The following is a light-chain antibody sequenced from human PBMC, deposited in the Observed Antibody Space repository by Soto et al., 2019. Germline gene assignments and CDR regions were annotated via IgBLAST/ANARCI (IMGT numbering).Light chain of an antibody. CDR2: DVS. Sequence: QSALTQPASESGSPGQSITIPCTGTSSDVGGYNYVSWYQQHPGKAPKLMIYDVSNRPSGFSIRFSGSKSGNTASLNISVLQAEDEADYDCSSSTSSSTPHVVFGGGTKLTVL. V-gene: IGLV2-14*01. CDR1: SSDVGGYNY. J-gene: IGLJ2*01. CDR3: SSSTSSSTPHVV.